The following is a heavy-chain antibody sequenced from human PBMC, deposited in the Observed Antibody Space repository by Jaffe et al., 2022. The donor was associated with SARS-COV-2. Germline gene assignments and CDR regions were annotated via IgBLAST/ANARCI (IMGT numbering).Heavy chain of an antibody. CDR2: ISSSGSTI. J-gene: IGHJ4*02. CDR3: ARELKWIQLWSIFDY. CDR1: GFTFSSYE. D-gene: IGHD5-18*01. V-gene: IGHV3-48*03. Sequence: EVQLVESGGGLVQPGGSLRLSCAASGFTFSSYEMNWVRQAPGKGLEWVSYISSSGSTIYYADSVKGRFTISRDNAKNSLYLQMNSLRAEDTAVYYCARELKWIQLWSIFDYWGQGTLVTVSS.